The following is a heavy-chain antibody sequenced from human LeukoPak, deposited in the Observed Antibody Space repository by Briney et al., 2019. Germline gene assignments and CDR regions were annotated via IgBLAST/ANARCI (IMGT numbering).Heavy chain of an antibody. V-gene: IGHV4-59*01. CDR1: GGSISSYY. D-gene: IGHD6-13*01. CDR2: IYYSGST. CDR3: ATQGGYSSSWYAFPYGMDV. J-gene: IGHJ6*02. Sequence: SETLSLTCTVSGGSISSYYWSWIRQPPGKGLEWIGYIYYSGSTNYNPSLKSRVTISVDTSKNQFSLKLSSVTAADTAVYYCATQGGYSSSWYAFPYGMDVWGQGTTVTVSS.